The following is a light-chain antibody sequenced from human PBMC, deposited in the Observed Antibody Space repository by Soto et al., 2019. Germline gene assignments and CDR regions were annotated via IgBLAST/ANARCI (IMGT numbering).Light chain of an antibody. J-gene: IGKJ4*01. CDR2: DAS. CDR1: EDIRNY. V-gene: IGKV1-33*01. CDR3: QQYDNLPLT. Sequence: DIQMTQSPSSLSASVGDRVTITCRASEDIRNYLNWYQQKPGKAPKLLIYDASDLEIGVPSRFSGSGSRTRFTFTINTLQPEDIATYFCQQYDNLPLTYGGGTKVEIK.